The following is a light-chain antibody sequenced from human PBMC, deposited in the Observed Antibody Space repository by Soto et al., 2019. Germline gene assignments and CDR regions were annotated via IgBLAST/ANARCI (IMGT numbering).Light chain of an antibody. Sequence: QSVLTQPASVSGSPVQSITISCTGTSSDVGAYNYVSWFQQYPGKAPKLMIYDVSNRPSGVSNRFSGSKSGNTASLTISGLQAEDEADYYCCSYTSSSTYVFGTGTKLTVL. CDR1: SSDVGAYNY. J-gene: IGLJ1*01. CDR2: DVS. CDR3: CSYTSSSTYV. V-gene: IGLV2-14*01.